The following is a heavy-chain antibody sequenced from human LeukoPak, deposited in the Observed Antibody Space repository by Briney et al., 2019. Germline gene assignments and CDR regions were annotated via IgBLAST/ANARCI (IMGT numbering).Heavy chain of an antibody. CDR2: IYYSGST. CDR1: GGSISSYY. V-gene: IGHV4-59*01. CDR3: ARYSGSYFLPSYYYYYMDV. D-gene: IGHD1-26*01. Sequence: PSETLSLTCTVSGGSISSYYWSWVRQPPGKGLEWIGYIYYSGSTNYNPSLKSRVTISVDTSKNQFSLKLSSVTAADTAVYYCARYSGSYFLPSYYYYYMDVWGKGTTVTVSS. J-gene: IGHJ6*03.